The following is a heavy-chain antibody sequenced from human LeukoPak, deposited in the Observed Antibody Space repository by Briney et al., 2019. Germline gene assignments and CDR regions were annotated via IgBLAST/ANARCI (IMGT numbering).Heavy chain of an antibody. CDR3: ARDKRSANWFDP. CDR2: ISSSGGTM. Sequence: GGSLRLSCAVSGFTFSTYSMNWVRQAPGKGLEWVSYISSSGGTMYYADSVKGRFTISRDNAKNSLYLQMNSLGVEDTAVYYCARDKRSANWFDPWGLGTLVTVSS. CDR1: GFTFSTYS. J-gene: IGHJ5*02. V-gene: IGHV3-48*01.